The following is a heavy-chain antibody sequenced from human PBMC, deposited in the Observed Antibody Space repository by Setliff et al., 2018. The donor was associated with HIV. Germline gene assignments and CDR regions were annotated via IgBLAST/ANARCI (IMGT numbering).Heavy chain of an antibody. V-gene: IGHV4-34*01. CDR2: INHSGST. CDR3: ARSRNYRHYYYYYMDV. CDR1: GGSFNNYY. J-gene: IGHJ6*03. D-gene: IGHD1-7*01. Sequence: LSLTCAVYGGSFNNYYWTWIRQSPGKGLEWIGEINHSGSTNYNPFFKSRVTISGDTSKNQFSLKLDSVTAADTAVYFCARSRNYRHYYYYYMDVWGKGTTVTVSS.